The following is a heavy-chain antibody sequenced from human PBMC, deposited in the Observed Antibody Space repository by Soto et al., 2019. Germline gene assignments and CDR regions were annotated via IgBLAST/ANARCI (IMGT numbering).Heavy chain of an antibody. Sequence: ASVKVSCKASGYTFTSYGISWVRQAPGQGLEWMGWISAYNGNTNYAQKLQGRVTMTTDTSTSTAYMELRSLRSDDTAVYYCARDFEATGTTSANYYYGMDVWGQGTTVTVSS. CDR3: ARDFEATGTTSANYYYGMDV. D-gene: IGHD1-7*01. J-gene: IGHJ6*02. CDR2: ISAYNGNT. CDR1: GYTFTSYG. V-gene: IGHV1-18*01.